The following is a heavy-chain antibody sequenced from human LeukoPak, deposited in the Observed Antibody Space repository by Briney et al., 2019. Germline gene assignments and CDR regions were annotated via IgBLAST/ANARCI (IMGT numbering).Heavy chain of an antibody. V-gene: IGHV4-34*01. CDR2: INHSGST. CDR1: GGSFSGYY. D-gene: IGHD6-19*01. Sequence: ASETLSLTCAVYGGSFSGYYWTWIRQPPGEGVEWIGEINHSGSTKYNPSLKSRVTMSVDTSKTQFSLELNSVTAADTAVYYCARGFKQWLPRGGHFDYWGQGTLVTVSS. J-gene: IGHJ4*02. CDR3: ARGFKQWLPRGGHFDY.